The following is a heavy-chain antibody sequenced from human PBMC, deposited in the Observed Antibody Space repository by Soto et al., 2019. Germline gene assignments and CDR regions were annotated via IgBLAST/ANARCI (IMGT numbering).Heavy chain of an antibody. J-gene: IGHJ4*02. Sequence: QVQLVESGGGVVQPGRSLRLSCAASGFTFSSYAMHWVRQAPGKGLEWVAVISYDGSNKYYADSVKGRFTISRDNSKYTLYLQMNSLRAEDTAVYYCARDQGYAGVRGFDYWGQGTLVTVSS. D-gene: IGHD2-8*01. CDR1: GFTFSSYA. CDR3: ARDQGYAGVRGFDY. CDR2: ISYDGSNK. V-gene: IGHV3-30-3*01.